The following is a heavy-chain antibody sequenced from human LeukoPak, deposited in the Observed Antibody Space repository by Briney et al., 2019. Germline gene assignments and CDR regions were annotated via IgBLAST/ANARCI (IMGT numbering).Heavy chain of an antibody. CDR2: ISGSGDST. CDR1: GFTFSSYA. CDR3: AKDTYDILTGYPIPLNY. Sequence: PGGSLRLSCVASGFTFSSYAMNRVRQAPGKGLEWVSTISGSGDSTYYVDSVKGRFTISRDNSKNTLYLQMNSLRAEDTAVYYCAKDTYDILTGYPIPLNYWGQGTLVTVSS. V-gene: IGHV3-23*01. D-gene: IGHD3-9*01. J-gene: IGHJ4*02.